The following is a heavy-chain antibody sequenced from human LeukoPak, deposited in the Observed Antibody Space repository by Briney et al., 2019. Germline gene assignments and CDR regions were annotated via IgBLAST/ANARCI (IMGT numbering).Heavy chain of an antibody. J-gene: IGHJ4*02. CDR2: ISGSSAYI. V-gene: IGHV3-21*01. Sequence: PGGSLRLSCAASGFTFSTCGMNWVRQAPGKGLEWVSSISGSSAYIYYADSVKGRFAISRDNAKNSLYLQMNSLRAEDTAVYYCAREGAAGSIDYWGQGTLVTVSS. CDR1: GFTFSTCG. CDR3: AREGAAGSIDY. D-gene: IGHD6-13*01.